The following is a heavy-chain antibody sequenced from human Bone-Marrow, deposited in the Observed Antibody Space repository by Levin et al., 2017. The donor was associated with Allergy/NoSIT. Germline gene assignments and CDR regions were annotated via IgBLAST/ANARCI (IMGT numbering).Heavy chain of an antibody. CDR1: GFALGGFG. V-gene: IGHV3-30*03. Sequence: RAGGSLRLSCVASGFALGGFGMHWVRHTAGKGLEWVSFISFDGKKKEYLDSVKGRFTISRDNSRNTLYLQMDRLDSGDTGLYFCARDLSYSYYVPGYWGQGTLVTVSS. CDR3: ARDLSYSYYVPGY. CDR2: ISFDGKKK. J-gene: IGHJ4*02. D-gene: IGHD4-11*01.